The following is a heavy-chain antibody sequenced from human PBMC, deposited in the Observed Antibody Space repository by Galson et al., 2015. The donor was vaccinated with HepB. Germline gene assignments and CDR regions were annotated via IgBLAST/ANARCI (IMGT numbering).Heavy chain of an antibody. CDR2: IYYSGST. J-gene: IGHJ4*02. Sequence: ETLSLTCTVSGGSISSSSYYWGWIRQPPGKGLEWIGSIYYSGSTYYNPSLKSRVTISVDTSKNQFSLKLSSVTAADTAVYYCARTSDPDYYDSSFHFDYWGQGTLVTVSS. D-gene: IGHD3-22*01. V-gene: IGHV4-39*01. CDR1: GGSISSSSYY. CDR3: ARTSDPDYYDSSFHFDY.